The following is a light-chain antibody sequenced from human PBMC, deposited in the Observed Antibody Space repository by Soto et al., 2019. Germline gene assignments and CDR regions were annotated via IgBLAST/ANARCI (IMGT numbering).Light chain of an antibody. J-gene: IGKJ4*01. Sequence: DVVMTQSPPSLPATLEQPAPISCRSSQRLLYRYGKTYLNWFHARPGQSPSRLIYKVSNRDAGGPDRFSGSGSGTYFTLKISRVEAEDVGVYYCMQGTHRPLTFGGGTKVEIK. CDR2: KVS. CDR3: MQGTHRPLT. CDR1: QRLLYRYGKTY. V-gene: IGKV2-30*01.